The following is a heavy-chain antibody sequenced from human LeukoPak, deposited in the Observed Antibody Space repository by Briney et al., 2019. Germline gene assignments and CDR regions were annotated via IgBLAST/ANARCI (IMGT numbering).Heavy chain of an antibody. D-gene: IGHD6-13*01. CDR1: GGSCSGYY. CDR3: ARGYSSSWYNWFDP. J-gene: IGHJ5*02. CDR2: INHSGST. Sequence: SETLSLTCAVYGGSCSGYYWGWIRPPPGNGLEWIGEINHSGSTNDNPSLKSRVTISVDTSKTQFSLKLSSVTAADTAVYYCARGYSSSWYNWFDPWGQGTLVTVSS. V-gene: IGHV4-34*01.